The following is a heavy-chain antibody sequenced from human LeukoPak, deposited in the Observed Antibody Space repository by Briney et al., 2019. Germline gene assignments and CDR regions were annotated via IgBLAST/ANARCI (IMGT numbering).Heavy chain of an antibody. CDR2: ISGSGGST. J-gene: IGHJ4*02. Sequence: GGSLRLSCAASGFTFSNYAMSWVRQAPGKGLEWVSAISGSGGSTYYADSVKGRFTISRDNSKNTLYLQMNSLRAEDTAVYYCAKDLLLWFGELFFDYWGQGTLVTVSS. D-gene: IGHD3-10*01. CDR3: AKDLLLWFGELFFDY. V-gene: IGHV3-23*01. CDR1: GFTFSNYA.